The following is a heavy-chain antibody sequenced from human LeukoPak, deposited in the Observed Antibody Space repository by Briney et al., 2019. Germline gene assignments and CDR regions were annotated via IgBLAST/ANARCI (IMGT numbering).Heavy chain of an antibody. CDR2: INHSGST. CDR1: GGSFSGYY. D-gene: IGHD4-17*01. CDR3: ARGVSGTVNYYYYYMDV. V-gene: IGHV4-34*01. Sequence: PSETLSLTCAVYGGSFSGYYWSWIRQPPGKGLEWIGEINHSGSTNYNPSLKSRVTISVDTSKNQFSLKLSSVTAADTAVYYCARGVSGTVNYYYYYMDVWGKGTTVTVSS. J-gene: IGHJ6*03.